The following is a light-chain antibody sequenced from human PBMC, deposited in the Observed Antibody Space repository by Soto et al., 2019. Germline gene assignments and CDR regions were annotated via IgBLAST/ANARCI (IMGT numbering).Light chain of an antibody. V-gene: IGKV1-5*01. CDR3: QQYAYSPLH. J-gene: IGKJ4*01. Sequence: DIQMTQSPCTLSASVGDRVTITCRASQNISIWLAWHQQRPGRAPRLLIYDSSSLESGVPATFSGSGSGTDFTLTITRLEPEDSAMYYCQQYAYSPLHFGGGTKVDI. CDR1: QNISIW. CDR2: DSS.